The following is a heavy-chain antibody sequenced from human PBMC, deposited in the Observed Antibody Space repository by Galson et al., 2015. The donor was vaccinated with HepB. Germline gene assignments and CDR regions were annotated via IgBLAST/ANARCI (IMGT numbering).Heavy chain of an antibody. D-gene: IGHD6-6*01. Sequence: SVKVSCKASGGTLNSYGISWVRQAPGQGLEWTGWISGYNGNTNYALKLQGRVTISADTSTNTVYMELRSLRSDDTAVYYCARARYSSSSPDYWGQGTLVTVSS. CDR1: GGTLNSYG. V-gene: IGHV1-18*01. CDR2: ISGYNGNT. CDR3: ARARYSSSSPDY. J-gene: IGHJ4*02.